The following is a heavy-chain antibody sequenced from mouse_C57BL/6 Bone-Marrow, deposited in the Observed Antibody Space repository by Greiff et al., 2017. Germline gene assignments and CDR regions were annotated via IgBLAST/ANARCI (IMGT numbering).Heavy chain of an antibody. J-gene: IGHJ2*01. CDR3: ASYDGYYGEVDY. CDR2: INPNNGGT. Sequence: EVQLQQSGPELVKPGASVKISCKASGYTFTDYYMNWVKQSHGKSLEWIGDINPNNGGTSYNQKFKGKATLTVDKSSSTAYMELRRLTSEDSAVYYCASYDGYYGEVDYWGQGTTLTVSS. V-gene: IGHV1-26*01. D-gene: IGHD2-3*01. CDR1: GYTFTDYY.